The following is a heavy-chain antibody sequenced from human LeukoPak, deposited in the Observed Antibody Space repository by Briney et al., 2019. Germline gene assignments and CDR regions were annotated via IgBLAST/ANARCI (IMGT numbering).Heavy chain of an antibody. Sequence: SETLSLSCTVSGGSISSCYWSWIRQPPGKGLEWIGYIYYSGSTNYNPSLKSRVTISVDTSKNQFSLKLSSVTAADTAVYYCARAYYYGSGSYYRHFYYGMDVWGQGTTVTVSS. CDR2: IYYSGST. CDR3: ARAYYYGSGSYYRHFYYGMDV. J-gene: IGHJ6*02. D-gene: IGHD3-10*01. CDR1: GGSISSCY. V-gene: IGHV4-59*12.